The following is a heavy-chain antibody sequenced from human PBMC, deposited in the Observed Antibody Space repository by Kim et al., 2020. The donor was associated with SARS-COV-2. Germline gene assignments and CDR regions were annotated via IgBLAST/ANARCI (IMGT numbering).Heavy chain of an antibody. J-gene: IGHJ4*02. V-gene: IGHV3-30*02. CDR3: AKEMYDSGTYRFDY. Sequence: ADSVKGRFTISRDNSKKTLYLQMNSLRAEDTAVYYCAKEMYDSGTYRFDYWGQGTLVTVSS. D-gene: IGHD3-10*01.